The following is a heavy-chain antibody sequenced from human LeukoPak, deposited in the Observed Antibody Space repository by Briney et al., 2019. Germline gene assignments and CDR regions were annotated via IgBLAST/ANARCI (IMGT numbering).Heavy chain of an antibody. CDR1: GGTFSSYT. CDR2: IIPIFGTP. V-gene: IGHV1-69*13. D-gene: IGHD3-10*01. Sequence: ASVKVSCKTSGGTFSSYTISWVRQAPGQGLEWMGGIIPIFGTPHYAQKFQDRVTITADASTSTAYMELSSLRSEDTAVYYCATCITMVRGVSKGYYYYMDVWGKGTTVTISS. J-gene: IGHJ6*03. CDR3: ATCITMVRGVSKGYYYYMDV.